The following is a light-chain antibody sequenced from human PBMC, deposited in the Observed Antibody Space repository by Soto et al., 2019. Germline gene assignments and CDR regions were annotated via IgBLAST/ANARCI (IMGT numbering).Light chain of an antibody. J-gene: IGKJ4*01. V-gene: IGKV3-11*01. CDR2: DAS. Sequence: EIVLTQSPATLSLSPGERATLSCRASQSVGTYLAWYQQKPGQAPRLLIYDASNRATGIPARFSGSGSGTDFTLTISGLEPEDFAVYYCQQRTNWPPLTFGGGTKVAIK. CDR3: QQRTNWPPLT. CDR1: QSVGTY.